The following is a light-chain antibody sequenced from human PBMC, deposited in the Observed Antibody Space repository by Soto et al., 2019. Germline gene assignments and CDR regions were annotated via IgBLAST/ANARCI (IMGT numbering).Light chain of an antibody. CDR3: TSYVGNPNIVV. CDR2: EVN. J-gene: IGLJ2*01. V-gene: IGLV2-8*01. CDR1: GSDVGGNNY. Sequence: QSALTQPPSASGSPGQSVTISCTGTGSDVGGNNYVSWYQQHPGKAPKLMIYEVNKRPSGVPDRFSGSKSGNTASLTVSGLQADDGADYYCTSYVGNPNIVVFGGGTKLTAL.